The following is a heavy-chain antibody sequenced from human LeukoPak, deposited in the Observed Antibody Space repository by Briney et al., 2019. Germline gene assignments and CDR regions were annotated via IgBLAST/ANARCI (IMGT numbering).Heavy chain of an antibody. CDR2: IIPILGIA. CDR3: ARERENYYDSSGYYFVFDY. D-gene: IGHD3-22*01. Sequence: SVKVSCKASGGTFSSYAISWVRQAPGQGLEWMGRIIPILGIANYAQKFQGRVTITADKSTSTAYMELSSLRSEDTAVYYCARERENYYDSSGYYFVFDYWGQGTLVTVSS. J-gene: IGHJ4*02. V-gene: IGHV1-69*04. CDR1: GGTFSSYA.